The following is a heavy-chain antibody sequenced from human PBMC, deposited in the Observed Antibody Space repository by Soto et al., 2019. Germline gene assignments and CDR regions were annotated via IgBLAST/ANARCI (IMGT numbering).Heavy chain of an antibody. D-gene: IGHD5-12*01. Sequence: QVQLVQSGAEVKKPGSSVKVSCKASGGTFSSYAISWVRQAPGQGLEWMGGIIPIFGTANYAQKFQGRVTITADKSTSTAYMELSSLRSEDTAVYYCARDPGVIVATTYYYYYGMYVWGQGTTVTVSS. CDR1: GGTFSSYA. CDR3: ARDPGVIVATTYYYYYGMYV. V-gene: IGHV1-69*06. CDR2: IIPIFGTA. J-gene: IGHJ6*02.